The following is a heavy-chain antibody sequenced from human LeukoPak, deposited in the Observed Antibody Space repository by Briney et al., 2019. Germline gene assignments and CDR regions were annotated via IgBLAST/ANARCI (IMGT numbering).Heavy chain of an antibody. CDR1: GFTVSSNY. Sequence: PGGSLRLSCAASGFTVSSNYMGWVRQAPGKGLEWVAVIWYDGSNKYYADSVKGRFTISRDNSKNTLYLQMNSLRAEDTAVYYCARGGRSGFGEPLDYWGQGTLVTVSS. CDR3: ARGGRSGFGEPLDY. V-gene: IGHV3-33*08. J-gene: IGHJ4*02. CDR2: IWYDGSNK. D-gene: IGHD3-10*01.